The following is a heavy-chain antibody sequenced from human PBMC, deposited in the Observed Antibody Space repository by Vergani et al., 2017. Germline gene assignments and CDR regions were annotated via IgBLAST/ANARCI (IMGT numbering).Heavy chain of an antibody. CDR2: IYHSGGT. V-gene: IGHV4-4*02. CDR3: ARGKGKLTIFGVNYYYGMDV. D-gene: IGHD3-3*01. CDR1: GGSISSSNW. Sequence: QVQLQESGPGLVKPSQTLSLTCAVSGGSISSSNWWSLVRPPPGKGLEWIGEIYHSGGTNYNPSLKSRVTISVDKSKNQFSLKLSSVTAADTAVYYCARGKGKLTIFGVNYYYGMDVWGQGTTVTVSS. J-gene: IGHJ6*02.